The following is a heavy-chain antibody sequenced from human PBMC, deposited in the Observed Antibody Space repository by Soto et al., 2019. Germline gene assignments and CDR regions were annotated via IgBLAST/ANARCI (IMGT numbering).Heavy chain of an antibody. CDR3: TTDQDIVLVPAAIGYYYYGMDV. Sequence: SVSNAWMNWVRQGPGKGLEWVGRIKSKTDGGTTDYAAPVKGRFTISRDDSKNTLYLQMNSLKTEDTAVYYCTTDQDIVLVPAAIGYYYYGMDVWGQGTTVTVSS. J-gene: IGHJ6*02. V-gene: IGHV3-15*07. D-gene: IGHD2-2*01. CDR2: IKSKTDGGTT. CDR1: SVSNAW.